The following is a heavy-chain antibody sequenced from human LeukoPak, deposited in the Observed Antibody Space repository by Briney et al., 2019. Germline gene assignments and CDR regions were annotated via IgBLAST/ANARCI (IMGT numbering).Heavy chain of an antibody. V-gene: IGHV3-23*01. CDR2: IRGSGGST. J-gene: IGHJ6*02. Sequence: GGSLRLSCAAPGFTFSSYAMSWVRQAPGKGLEWVSAIRGSGGSTYYADSVKGRVTISRDNSKNTLYLQINSLRSEDTAVYSCAKAQRRCSSTSCYSNKGNGNGMDVWGQGTTVTVSS. CDR1: GFTFSSYA. D-gene: IGHD2-2*01. CDR3: AKAQRRCSSTSCYSNKGNGNGMDV.